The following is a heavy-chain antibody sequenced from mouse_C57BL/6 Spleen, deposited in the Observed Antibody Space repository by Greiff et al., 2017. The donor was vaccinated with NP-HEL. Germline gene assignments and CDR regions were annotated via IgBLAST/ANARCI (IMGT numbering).Heavy chain of an antibody. CDR2: INPNNGGT. V-gene: IGHV1-22*01. J-gene: IGHJ3*01. Sequence: VQLQQSGPELVKPGASVKMSCKASGYTFTDYNMHWVKQSHGKSLEWIGYINPNNGGTSYNQKFKGKATLTVNKSSSTAYMELRSLTSEDSAVYYCVPGLDGYYEAWFAYWGQGTLVTVSA. CDR3: VPGLDGYYEAWFAY. D-gene: IGHD2-3*01. CDR1: GYTFTDYN.